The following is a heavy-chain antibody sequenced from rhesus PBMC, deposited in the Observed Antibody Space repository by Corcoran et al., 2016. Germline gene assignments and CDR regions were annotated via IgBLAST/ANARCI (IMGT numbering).Heavy chain of an antibody. CDR3: ARAVGISGSYWEHSLDV. CDR2: IYGSGSKT. D-gene: IGHD3-16*01. Sequence: QLQLQESGPGLVKPSETLSVTCAVSGGSISSSYWSWIRQAPGKGLEWIGYIYGSGSKTNFNPSLKSRVTLSVDTSKNQCSLKLSSVTAADTAVYFCARAVGISGSYWEHSLDVWGRGVLVTVSS. J-gene: IGHJ5-2*02. V-gene: IGHV4-169*01. CDR1: GGSISSSY.